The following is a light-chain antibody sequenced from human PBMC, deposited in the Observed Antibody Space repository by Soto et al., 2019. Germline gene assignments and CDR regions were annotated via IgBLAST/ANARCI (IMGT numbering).Light chain of an antibody. J-gene: IGLJ1*01. CDR1: SSDVGGYNY. CDR2: EVS. CDR3: CSYAGRYTYV. Sequence: QSALTQPASVSGSPGQSITISCTGTSSDVGGYNYVSWYQQYPGKAPKLMIYEVSNRPSGVSNRFSGSKSGNTASLTISGLQSEDEADYYCCSYAGRYTYVFGTGTKVTVL. V-gene: IGLV2-14*01.